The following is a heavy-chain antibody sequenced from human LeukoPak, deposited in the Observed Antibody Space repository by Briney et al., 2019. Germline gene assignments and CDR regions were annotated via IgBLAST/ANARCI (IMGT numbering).Heavy chain of an antibody. Sequence: PGGSLRLSCAASGFIFRNYGMHWVRQAPGKGLEWVACIRYDGSKYADSVKGRFTISRDDSNNMAYLQMDSLKNEDTAVYYCTREDWDFDSWGQGTPVSVSP. D-gene: IGHD3/OR15-3a*01. CDR2: IRYDGS. V-gene: IGHV3-30*02. J-gene: IGHJ4*02. CDR1: GFIFRNYG. CDR3: TREDWDFDS.